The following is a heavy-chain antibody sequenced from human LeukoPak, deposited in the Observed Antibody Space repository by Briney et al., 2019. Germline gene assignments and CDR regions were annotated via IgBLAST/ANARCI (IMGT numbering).Heavy chain of an antibody. CDR3: ARDRPYTGGWRGFDY. J-gene: IGHJ4*02. V-gene: IGHV1-69*13. Sequence: ASVKVSCSASGYTFTTYGISWVRQAPGQGLEWMGGIIPMFGIANYAQKFQGRVTITADESTSTAYMELSSLRSEDTAVYYCARDRPYTGGWRGFDYWGQGTLVTVSS. CDR2: IIPMFGIA. CDR1: GYTFTTYG. D-gene: IGHD6-19*01.